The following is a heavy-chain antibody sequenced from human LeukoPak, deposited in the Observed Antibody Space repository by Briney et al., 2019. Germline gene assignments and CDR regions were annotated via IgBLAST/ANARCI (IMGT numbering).Heavy chain of an antibody. V-gene: IGHV3-23*01. CDR2: ISCSGGST. Sequence: PGGSLRLSCAASGFTFSSYAMSWVRQAPGKGLEWVSAISCSGGSTYYADSVKGRFTISRDNSKNPLYMQMNSLRAEDTAVYYCAKMGANPMRYYYDSSGYYYRDYWGQGTLVTVSS. J-gene: IGHJ4*02. CDR1: GFTFSSYA. D-gene: IGHD3-22*01. CDR3: AKMGANPMRYYYDSSGYYYRDY.